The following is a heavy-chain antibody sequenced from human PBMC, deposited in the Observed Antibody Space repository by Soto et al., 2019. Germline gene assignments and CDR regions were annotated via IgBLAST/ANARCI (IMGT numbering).Heavy chain of an antibody. D-gene: IGHD2-2*01. CDR1: GFTFSSYE. CDR3: ARVGEDIVVVPAAIGYGMDV. J-gene: IGHJ6*02. Sequence: EVQLVESGGGLVQPGGSLRLSCAASGFTFSSYEMNWVRQAPGKGLEWVSDISSSGSTIYYAYSVKGRFTISRDNAKNSLYLQMNSLRAEDTTVYYCARVGEDIVVVPAAIGYGMDVWGQGTTVTVSS. CDR2: ISSSGSTI. V-gene: IGHV3-48*03.